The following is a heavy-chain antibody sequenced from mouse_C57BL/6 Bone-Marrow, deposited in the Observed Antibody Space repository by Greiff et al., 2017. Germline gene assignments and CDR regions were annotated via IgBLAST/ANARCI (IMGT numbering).Heavy chain of an antibody. V-gene: IGHV5-4*01. CDR2: ISDGGSYT. Sequence: EVQVVESGGGLVKPGGSLKLSCAASGFTFSSYAMSWVRQTPEKRLEWVATISDGGSYTYYPDNVKGRFTISRDNAKNNLYLQMSHLKSEDTAMYYCARGCGYDRGTFDYWGQGTTLTVSS. CDR1: GFTFSSYA. CDR3: ARGCGYDRGTFDY. J-gene: IGHJ2*01. D-gene: IGHD2-2*01.